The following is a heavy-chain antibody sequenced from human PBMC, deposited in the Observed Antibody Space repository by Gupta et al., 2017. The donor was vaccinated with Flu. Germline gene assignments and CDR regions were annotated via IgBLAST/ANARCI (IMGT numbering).Heavy chain of an antibody. CDR2: INPNTGDT. CDR1: YY. D-gene: IGHD6-19*01. V-gene: IGHV1-2*02. J-gene: IGHJ4*02. CDR3: ARDKRGGSGWFVFDY. Sequence: YYLHWIRQAPGQGLEWMGGINPNTGDTNFAQKFQGRVTMTRDLSISTAYMELSRLRSDDTAVYYCARDKRGGSGWFVFDYWGQGTVVTVSP.